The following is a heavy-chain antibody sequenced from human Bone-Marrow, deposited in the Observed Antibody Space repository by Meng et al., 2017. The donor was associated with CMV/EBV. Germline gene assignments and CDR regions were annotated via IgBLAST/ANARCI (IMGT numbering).Heavy chain of an antibody. V-gene: IGHV3-23*03. CDR3: AKGKFRRFLEWALDV. J-gene: IGHJ6*02. CDR2: IYSGGSST. Sequence: GESLKISCAGSKFPLKRFTVNWVRQGPGKGLEWVSVIYSGGSSTYYADSVKGRFTISRDNSKNTLYLQMNSLRAEDTAVYYCAKGKFRRFLEWALDVWGQGTTVTVSS. D-gene: IGHD3-3*01. CDR1: KFPLKRFT.